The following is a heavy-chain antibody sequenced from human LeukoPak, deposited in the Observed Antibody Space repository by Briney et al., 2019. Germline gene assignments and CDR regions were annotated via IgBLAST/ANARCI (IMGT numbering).Heavy chain of an antibody. J-gene: IGHJ4*02. CDR3: TRARGYSGYEVIDY. Sequence: GGSLRLSCAASGFTFRSYEMNWVRQAPGKGLVWVSYISSDGSSATYADSVKGRFTISRDNAKNTLYLQMNSLRAEDTAVYYCTRARGYSGYEVIDYWGQGTLVTVSS. V-gene: IGHV3-74*01. CDR1: GFTFRSYE. D-gene: IGHD5-12*01. CDR2: ISSDGSSA.